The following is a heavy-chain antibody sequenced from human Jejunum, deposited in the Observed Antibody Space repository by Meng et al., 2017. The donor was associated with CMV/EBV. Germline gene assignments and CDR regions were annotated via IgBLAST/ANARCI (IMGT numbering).Heavy chain of an antibody. J-gene: IGHJ5*02. CDR1: TGSITSDSYY. V-gene: IGHV4-61*02. CDR2: IYTSGYT. D-gene: IGHD6-19*01. CDR3: ARESSAWGRLDP. Sequence: QVQLQESGPGLVKPSQTLSPTCTIPTGSITSDSYYWSWLRQPAGKGLEWIGRIYTSGYTDYNPSLKSRLTISLGTSNNHFSLRLSSVTAADTAVYYCARESSAWGRLDPWGQGILVTVSS.